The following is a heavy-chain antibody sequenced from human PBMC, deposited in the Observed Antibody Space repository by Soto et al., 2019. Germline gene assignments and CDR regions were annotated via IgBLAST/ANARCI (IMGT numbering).Heavy chain of an antibody. Sequence: AESLTLSCAASGFTFSLFASTWVRQAPGTGLEWVSSVSGCFDSTFSSNPAKSRFTISRDYSKRTVYLQMNSLRVDDTAVYYFANAPSRVPYGMGVWGQGTTVTVSS. J-gene: IGHJ6*02. V-gene: IGHV3-23*01. D-gene: IGHD2-2*01. CDR2: VSGCFDST. CDR1: GFTFSLFA. CDR3: ANAPSRVPYGMGV.